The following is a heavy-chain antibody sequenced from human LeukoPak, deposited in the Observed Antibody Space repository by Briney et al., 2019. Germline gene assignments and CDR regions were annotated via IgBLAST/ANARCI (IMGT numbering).Heavy chain of an antibody. Sequence: GASVKVSCKASAYTFIAYYMHWVRQAPGQGLEWMGWIFPKSGGTNYAQKFQGRVTMTTDTSTSTAYMELRSLRSDDTAVYYCARDSEGGDLGEDYFDYWGQGTLVTVSS. CDR2: IFPKSGGT. CDR3: ARDSEGGDLGEDYFDY. V-gene: IGHV1-2*02. CDR1: AYTFIAYY. J-gene: IGHJ4*02. D-gene: IGHD3-16*01.